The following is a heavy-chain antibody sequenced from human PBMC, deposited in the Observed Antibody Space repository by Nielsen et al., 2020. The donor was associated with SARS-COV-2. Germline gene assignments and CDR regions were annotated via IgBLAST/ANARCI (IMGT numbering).Heavy chain of an antibody. CDR1: GFTFSSYS. CDR3: ARAPTWYGMDV. V-gene: IGHV3-21*01. CDR2: ISSCSSYI. D-gene: IGHD3-16*01. J-gene: IGHJ6*02. Sequence: GESLKISCAASGFTFSSYSMNWVRQAPGKGLEWVSSISSCSSYIYYADSVKGRFTISRDNAKNSLYLQMNSLRAEDTAVYYCARAPTWYGMDVWGQGTTVTVSS.